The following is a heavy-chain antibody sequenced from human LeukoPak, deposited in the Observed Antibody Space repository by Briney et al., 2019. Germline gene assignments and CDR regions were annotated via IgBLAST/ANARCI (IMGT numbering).Heavy chain of an antibody. J-gene: IGHJ4*02. V-gene: IGHV3-66*02. D-gene: IGHD3-16*01. CDR2: IYSGDNT. Sequence: SGGSLRLSCAASGLTVSNNYMSWVRQAPGKGLEWVSVIYSGDNTYYVESVKGRFTISRDNSKNTLFLQMNRLRAEDTAVYYCAGRRVLDASFDYWGQGTLVTVSS. CDR3: AGRRVLDASFDY. CDR1: GLTVSNNY.